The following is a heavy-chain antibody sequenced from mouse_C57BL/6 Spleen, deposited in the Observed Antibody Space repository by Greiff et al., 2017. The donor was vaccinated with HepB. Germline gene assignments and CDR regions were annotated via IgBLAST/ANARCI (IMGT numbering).Heavy chain of an antibody. J-gene: IGHJ4*01. CDR3: AKRGVITTVVTPYAMDY. D-gene: IGHD1-1*01. CDR2: ISSGSSTI. CDR1: GFTFSDYG. V-gene: IGHV5-17*01. Sequence: EVKLVESGGGLVKPGGSLKLSCAASGFTFSDYGMHWVRQAPEKGLEWVAYISSGSSTIYYADTVKGRFTISRDNAKNTLFLQMTSLRSEDTAMYYCAKRGVITTVVTPYAMDYWGQGTSVTVSS.